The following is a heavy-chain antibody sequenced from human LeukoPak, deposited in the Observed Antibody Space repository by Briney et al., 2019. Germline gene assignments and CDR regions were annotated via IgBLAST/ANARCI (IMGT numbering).Heavy chain of an antibody. V-gene: IGHV4-59*01. Sequence: SETLSLTCTVSGGSISSYYWSWIRQPPGKGLEWIGYIYYSGSTNYNPSLKSRVTISVDTSKNQFSLKLSSVTAADTAVYYCARGLNTRAGYSSSWHDYWGQGTLVTVSS. D-gene: IGHD6-13*01. CDR1: GGSISSYY. J-gene: IGHJ4*02. CDR3: ARGLNTRAGYSSSWHDY. CDR2: IYYSGST.